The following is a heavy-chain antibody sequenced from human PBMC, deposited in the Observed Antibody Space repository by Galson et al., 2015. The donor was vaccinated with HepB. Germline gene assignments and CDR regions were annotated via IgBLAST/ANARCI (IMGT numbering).Heavy chain of an antibody. Sequence: SLRLCCAASGFTFSNYWMTWVRQAPGKGLEWVANIKQDGSETYYVDSVKGRFTISRDNAENSLYLQMNSLRAEDTAVYYCARGLGSNYGGGDYWGQGTLVTVSS. J-gene: IGHJ4*02. CDR1: GFTFSNYW. CDR3: ARGLGSNYGGGDY. D-gene: IGHD4-11*01. CDR2: IKQDGSET. V-gene: IGHV3-7*01.